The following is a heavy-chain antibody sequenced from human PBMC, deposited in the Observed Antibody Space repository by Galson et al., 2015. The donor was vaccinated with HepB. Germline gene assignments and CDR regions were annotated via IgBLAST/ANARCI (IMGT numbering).Heavy chain of an antibody. CDR2: ISDDGGNK. CDR3: ARDRCSSTSCPYNWFDP. J-gene: IGHJ5*02. Sequence: SLRLSCAASGFTFSRNSMNWVRQTPGKGLEWLALISDDGGNKYYADSVKGRFTISRDNSKNTLYLQMNSLRPEDTSVYYCARDRCSSTSCPYNWFDPWGQGTLVTVSS. D-gene: IGHD2-2*01. CDR1: GFTFSRNS. V-gene: IGHV3-30-3*01.